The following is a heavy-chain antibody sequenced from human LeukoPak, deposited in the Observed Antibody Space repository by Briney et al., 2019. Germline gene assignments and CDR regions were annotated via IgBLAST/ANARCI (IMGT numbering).Heavy chain of an antibody. J-gene: IGHJ4*02. V-gene: IGHV4-34*01. Sequence: SETLSLTCAVYGGSFSGYYWRWIRQPPGKGLEWIGEINQSGSTNYNPSLKGRVTISVDTYKIQFSLKLSSVTAADTAVYYCARVKQYQPAQLVRYYGSGSNHFDYWGQGTLVTVSS. CDR1: GGSFSGYY. D-gene: IGHD3-10*01. CDR2: INQSGST. CDR3: ARVKQYQPAQLVRYYGSGSNHFDY.